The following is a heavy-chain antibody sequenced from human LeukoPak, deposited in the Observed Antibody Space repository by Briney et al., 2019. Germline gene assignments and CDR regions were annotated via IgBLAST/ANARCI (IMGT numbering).Heavy chain of an antibody. CDR2: IYYSGSTHYSGRT. Sequence: SETLSLTCTVSGGSISSHFWSWIRQPPGKGLEGIAYIYYSGSTHYSGRTDYNPSLKSRVTISVDTSKKQFSLKLSSVTAGATAVYYCARQTMTTADAFDIWGQGTMVTVSS. J-gene: IGHJ3*02. D-gene: IGHD4-17*01. CDR1: GGSISSHF. CDR3: ARQTMTTADAFDI. V-gene: IGHV4-59*08.